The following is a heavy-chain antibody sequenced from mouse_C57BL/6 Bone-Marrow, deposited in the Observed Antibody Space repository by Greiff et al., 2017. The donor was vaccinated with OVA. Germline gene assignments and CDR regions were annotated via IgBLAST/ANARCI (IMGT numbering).Heavy chain of an antibody. Sequence: EVKLMESGGGLVQPGGSLKLSCAASGFTFSDYYMYWVRQTPEKRLEWVAYISNGGGSTYYPDTVKGRFTISRDNGKNTLYLQLSRLKSEDTAMYDCTRAWYFDVWGTGTTVTVSS. J-gene: IGHJ1*03. CDR3: TRAWYFDV. V-gene: IGHV5-12*01. CDR1: GFTFSDYY. CDR2: ISNGGGST.